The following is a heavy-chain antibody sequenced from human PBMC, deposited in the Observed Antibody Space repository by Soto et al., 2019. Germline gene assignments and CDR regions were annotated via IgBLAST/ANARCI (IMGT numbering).Heavy chain of an antibody. V-gene: IGHV3-23*01. J-gene: IGHJ4*02. CDR3: AKGPYYYANSGRPNGYFDY. D-gene: IGHD3-22*01. CDR2: ISGSGADT. CDR1: GFTFSTHA. Sequence: EVQLLESGGGLVRPGGSLRLSCAASGFTFSTHAMSWVRQAPGKGLEWVSVISGSGADTYYADAVKGGFTISRDNSKNTLYLQMNSLSAEDTALYYCAKGPYYYANSGRPNGYFDYWGQGTLVTVSS.